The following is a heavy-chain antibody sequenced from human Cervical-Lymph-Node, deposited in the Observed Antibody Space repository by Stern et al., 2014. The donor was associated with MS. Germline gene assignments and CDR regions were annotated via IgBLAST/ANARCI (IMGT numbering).Heavy chain of an antibody. CDR1: GGPVSSISHF. D-gene: IGHD1-7*01. Sequence: QLQLQESGPGLGRRSETLSLTCTASGGPVSSISHFWGWIRQPPGKGLGGIGGMFYTGSTPYNPPRTVRVSFSLERPKNHFPWKLSSVTAADTAVYYCTRRQNYDFETWGQGTLVTVSS. CDR2: MFYTGST. CDR3: TRRQNYDFET. J-gene: IGHJ4*02. V-gene: IGHV4-39*02.